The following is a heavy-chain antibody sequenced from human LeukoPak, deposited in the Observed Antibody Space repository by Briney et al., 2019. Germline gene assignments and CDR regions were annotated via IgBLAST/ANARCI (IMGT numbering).Heavy chain of an antibody. J-gene: IGHJ6*03. CDR2: ISSSSSYI. Sequence: NPGGSLRLSCAASGFTFSSYSMNWVRQAPGKGLEWVSSISSSSSYIYYADSVKGRFTISRDNSQNTVSLQVNNLRTEDTALYYCAKTSLSDASGHYYYMDVWGKGTTVTVSS. V-gene: IGHV3-21*01. D-gene: IGHD3-3*01. CDR1: GFTFSSYS. CDR3: AKTSLSDASGHYYYMDV.